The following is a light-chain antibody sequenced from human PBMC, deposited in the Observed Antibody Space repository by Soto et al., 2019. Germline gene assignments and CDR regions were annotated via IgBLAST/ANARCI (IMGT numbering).Light chain of an antibody. J-gene: IGLJ7*01. Sequence: SYELTQPPSVSVAPGQTATITCGGSNIGGKSVHCYQQKPGQAPILVIYDDHDRPSGIPERFSGSNSGNTATLTISRVQAGDEADFYCQAWDTSTDPVVFGGGTQLTVL. CDR2: DDH. CDR1: NIGGKS. V-gene: IGLV3-21*02. CDR3: QAWDTSTDPVV.